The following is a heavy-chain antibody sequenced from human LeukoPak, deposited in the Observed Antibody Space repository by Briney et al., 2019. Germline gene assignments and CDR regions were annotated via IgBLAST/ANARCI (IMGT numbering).Heavy chain of an antibody. Sequence: SETLSLTCTVSGGSISRNSDYWGWIRQPPGKGLEWIGSIYYGGSTYYNPSLKSRVTISVDTSKNQFSLKLSPVTAADTAVYYCARALFGRGFLFDYWGQGTLVTVSS. J-gene: IGHJ4*02. D-gene: IGHD3-10*01. CDR2: IYYGGST. CDR1: GGSISRNSDY. CDR3: ARALFGRGFLFDY. V-gene: IGHV4-39*07.